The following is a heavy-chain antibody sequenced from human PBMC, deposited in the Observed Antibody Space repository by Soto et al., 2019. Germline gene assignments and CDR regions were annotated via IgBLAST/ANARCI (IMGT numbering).Heavy chain of an antibody. J-gene: IGHJ6*02. CDR1: GGSFSGYY. D-gene: IGHD5-18*01. CDR2: INHSGST. Sequence: SETLSLTCAVYGGSFSGYYWSWIRQPPGKGLEWIGEINHSGSTNYNPSLKSRVTISVNTSKNHFSLKLNSVTAADTAVYYCAREVRGYSYGYTNYYYGMDVWGQGTTVTVSS. CDR3: AREVRGYSYGYTNYYYGMDV. V-gene: IGHV4-34*01.